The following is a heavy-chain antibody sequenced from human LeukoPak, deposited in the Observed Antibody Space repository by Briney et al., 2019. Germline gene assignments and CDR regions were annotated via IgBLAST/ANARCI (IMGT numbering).Heavy chain of an antibody. Sequence: SETLSLTCTVSGGSISSGGYYWSWIRQHPGKGLEWIGYIYYSGSTYYNPFLKSRVTISVDTSKNQFSLKLSSVTAADTAVYYCAIFPPKGDYVYYYGMDVWGQGTTVTVSS. V-gene: IGHV4-31*03. J-gene: IGHJ6*02. CDR2: IYYSGST. D-gene: IGHD4-17*01. CDR3: AIFPPKGDYVYYYGMDV. CDR1: GGSISSGGYY.